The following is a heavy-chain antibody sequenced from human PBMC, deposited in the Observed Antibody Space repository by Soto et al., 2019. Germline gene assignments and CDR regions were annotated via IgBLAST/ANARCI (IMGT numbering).Heavy chain of an antibody. D-gene: IGHD3-22*01. J-gene: IGHJ5*02. Sequence: SGQVSFKASCYTFTSYGISWVRQAPGQGLEWMGWISAYNGNTNYAQKLQGRVTMTTDTSTSTAYMELRSLRSDDTAVYYCARKGLRYYYDSSGYYDPWGQGTLVTVSS. V-gene: IGHV1-18*01. CDR2: ISAYNGNT. CDR3: ARKGLRYYYDSSGYYDP. CDR1: CYTFTSYG.